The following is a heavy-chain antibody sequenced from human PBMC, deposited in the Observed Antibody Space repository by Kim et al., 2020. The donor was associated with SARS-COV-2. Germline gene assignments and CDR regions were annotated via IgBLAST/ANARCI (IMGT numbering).Heavy chain of an antibody. CDR3: AKDRSRSGTYYTSDY. CDR2: INGGGT. Sequence: GGSLRLSCAASGFTFSTNAMTWVRQGPGKGLEWVSVINGGGTSYADSVKGRFTISRDNSKNTLYLQMNSLRDEDTAVYYCAKDRSRSGTYYTSDYWGPGTLVTVSS. CDR1: GFTFSTNA. D-gene: IGHD3-10*01. J-gene: IGHJ4*02. V-gene: IGHV3-23*01.